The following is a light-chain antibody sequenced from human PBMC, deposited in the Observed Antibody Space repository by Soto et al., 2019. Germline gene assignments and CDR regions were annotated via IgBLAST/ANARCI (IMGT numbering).Light chain of an antibody. Sequence: EVLMTQSPCAVSVSPGERATLSCRASQSVSRNLAWYQQKPGQAPRLLIYGASTRATGIPARFSGSGSGTEFTLTISSLQSEDFEVYYCQQYNNWPLTFGGGTKVDIK. CDR3: QQYNNWPLT. J-gene: IGKJ4*01. V-gene: IGKV3-15*01. CDR1: QSVSRN. CDR2: GAS.